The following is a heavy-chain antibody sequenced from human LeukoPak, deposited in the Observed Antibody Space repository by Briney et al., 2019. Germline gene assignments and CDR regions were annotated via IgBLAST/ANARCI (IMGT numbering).Heavy chain of an antibody. CDR3: ARSGDSSAYFGS. Sequence: PSETLSLTCTVSGVPISSHYWSWSRQPPGKGPEWIGNIYYDGTTNYNPSLRSRITISIDTSRNQFSLRLSSVTTADSAVYYCARSGDSSAYFGSWGQGTLVAVSS. CDR2: IYYDGTT. D-gene: IGHD3-22*01. CDR1: GVPISSHY. J-gene: IGHJ4*02. V-gene: IGHV4-59*11.